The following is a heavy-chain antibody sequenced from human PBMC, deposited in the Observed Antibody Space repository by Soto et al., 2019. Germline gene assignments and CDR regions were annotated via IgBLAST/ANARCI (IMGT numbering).Heavy chain of an antibody. CDR1: GFTFSSHS. Sequence: GGSLRLSCAASGFTFSSHSMNWVRQAPGKGLEWVSSISISSSYIYYADSVKGRFTISRDNAKNSLYLQMNSLRADDTAVYFCARGQLLSGNYYYYMDVWGKGTRSPSP. D-gene: IGHD2-2*01. CDR3: ARGQLLSGNYYYYMDV. CDR2: ISISSSYI. J-gene: IGHJ6*03. V-gene: IGHV3-21*01.